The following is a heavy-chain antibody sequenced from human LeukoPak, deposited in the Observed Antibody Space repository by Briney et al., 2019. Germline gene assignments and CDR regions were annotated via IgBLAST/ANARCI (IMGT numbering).Heavy chain of an antibody. J-gene: IGHJ4*02. V-gene: IGHV1-18*01. CDR1: GYTFTSYG. CDR2: ISAYNGDT. CDR3: ARGGVGHSSGWYVY. Sequence: ASVKVSCKASGYTFTSYGISWVRQAPGQGLEWMGWISAYNGDTNYAQKLQGRVTMTKDTSTSTAYMELRSLRSDDTAVYYCARGGVGHSSGWYVYWGQGTLVTVSS. D-gene: IGHD6-19*01.